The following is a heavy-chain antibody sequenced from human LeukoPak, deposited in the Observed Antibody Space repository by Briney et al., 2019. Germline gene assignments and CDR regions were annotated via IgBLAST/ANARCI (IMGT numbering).Heavy chain of an antibody. CDR2: IYYSGST. D-gene: IGHD6-6*01. J-gene: IGHJ5*02. CDR3: ASAFEYSSSYNWFDP. Sequence: SETLSLTCTVSGGSISSSSYYWGWIRQPPGKGLEWIGSIYYSGSTYYNPSLKSRVTISVDTSKNQFSLKLSSVTAADTAVYYCASAFEYSSSYNWFDPWGQGTLVTVSS. V-gene: IGHV4-39*07. CDR1: GGSISSSSYY.